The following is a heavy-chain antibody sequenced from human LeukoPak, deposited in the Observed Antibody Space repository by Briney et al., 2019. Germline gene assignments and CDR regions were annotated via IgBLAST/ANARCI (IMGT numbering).Heavy chain of an antibody. CDR2: IYTSGST. Sequence: SETLSLTCTVSGGSISSYYWSWIRQPPGKGLEWIGYIYTSGSTNYNPSLKSRVTISVDTSKNQFSLKLSSVTAADTAVYYCARQRYGYCSSTSCYTGAFDIWGQGTMVTVSS. V-gene: IGHV4-4*09. J-gene: IGHJ3*02. CDR3: ARQRYGYCSSTSCYTGAFDI. D-gene: IGHD2-2*02. CDR1: GGSISSYY.